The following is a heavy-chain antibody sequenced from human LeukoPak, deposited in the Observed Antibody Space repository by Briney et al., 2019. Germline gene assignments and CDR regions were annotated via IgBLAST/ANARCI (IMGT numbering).Heavy chain of an antibody. D-gene: IGHD5-12*01. V-gene: IGHV3-21*01. CDR3: AREAGGIVATSCSDY. CDR2: ISSSSSYI. CDR1: GFTFSSYS. J-gene: IGHJ4*02. Sequence: GGSLRLSCAASGFTFSSYSMNWVRQAPGKGLEWVSSISSSSSYIYYAGSVKGRFTISRDNAKNSLYLQMNSLRAEDTAVYCCAREAGGIVATSCSDYWGQGTLVTVSS.